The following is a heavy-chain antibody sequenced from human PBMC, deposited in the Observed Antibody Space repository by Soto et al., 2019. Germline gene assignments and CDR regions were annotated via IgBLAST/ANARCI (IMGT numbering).Heavy chain of an antibody. V-gene: IGHV3-21*01. D-gene: IGHD6-6*01. J-gene: IGHJ6*02. Sequence: PGGSLRLSCAASGFTFSSYSMNWVRQAPGKGLEWVSSISSSSSYIYYADSVKGRFTISRDNAKNSLYLQMNSLRAEDTAVYYCARDRDDEQLVPRYYYYYGMDVWGQGTTVTVSS. CDR1: GFTFSSYS. CDR3: ARDRDDEQLVPRYYYYYGMDV. CDR2: ISSSSSYI.